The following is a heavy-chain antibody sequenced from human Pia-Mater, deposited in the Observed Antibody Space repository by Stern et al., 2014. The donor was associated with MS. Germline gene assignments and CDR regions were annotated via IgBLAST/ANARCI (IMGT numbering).Heavy chain of an antibody. CDR2: IYPGDSET. D-gene: IGHD1-14*01. V-gene: IGHV5-51*01. CDR1: GFKFSIYW. CDR3: ARQTTAWASDV. Sequence: EVQLVESGAELIRPGESLKISCKGSGFKFSIYWIAWVRQMPGKGLEWMGIIYPGDSETRSSPSFQGQGTISADKCTSNSYLQWRSLNASDTAMYFCARQTTAWASDVWGQGTLVTVSS. J-gene: IGHJ4*02.